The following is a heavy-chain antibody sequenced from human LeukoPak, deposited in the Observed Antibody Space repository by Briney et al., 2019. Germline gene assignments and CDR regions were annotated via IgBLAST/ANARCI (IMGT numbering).Heavy chain of an antibody. V-gene: IGHV1-69*05. D-gene: IGHD3-3*01. CDR2: IIPLFGTT. J-gene: IGHJ5*02. CDR3: ARAAYNDFWSEHNYFGP. Sequence: ASVKVSCKASGGTFSYTAISWVRQAPGQGLEWMGGIIPLFGTTNYAQKFQGRVTISKNDSATTAYMELSGLRYDDTAMYYCARAAYNDFWSEHNYFGPWGQGSLVTVPS. CDR1: GGTFSYTA.